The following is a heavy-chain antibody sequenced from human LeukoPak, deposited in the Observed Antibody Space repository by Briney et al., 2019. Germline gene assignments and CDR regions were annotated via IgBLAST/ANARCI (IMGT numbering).Heavy chain of an antibody. D-gene: IGHD4-23*01. CDR1: GYTFTSYY. CDR2: INPRGGST. J-gene: IGHJ5*02. Sequence: ASVKVSCKSSGYTFTSYYMHWVGQSPSQGLDGVGIINPRGGSTSYAQKFQGRVTMTRDTSPRTVYMELSSLRSEDTAVYYCASSPSLSTVVTPGGWFEPWGQGTLVTVSS. CDR3: ASSPSLSTVVTPGGWFEP. V-gene: IGHV1-46*01.